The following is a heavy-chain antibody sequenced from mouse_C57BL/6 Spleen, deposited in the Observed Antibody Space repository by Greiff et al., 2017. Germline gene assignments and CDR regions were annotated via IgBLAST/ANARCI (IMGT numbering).Heavy chain of an antibody. CDR2: IYPGSGST. CDR3: ARRELGPYYFDY. D-gene: IGHD4-1*01. Sequence: QVQLQQPGAELVKPGASVKMSCKASGYTFTSYWITWLKQRPGQGLEWIGDIYPGSGSTNYNEKFKSKATLTVDPTSSTAYMQLSSLTSEDSAVYYCARRELGPYYFDYWGQGTTLTVSS. CDR1: GYTFTSYW. V-gene: IGHV1-55*01. J-gene: IGHJ2*01.